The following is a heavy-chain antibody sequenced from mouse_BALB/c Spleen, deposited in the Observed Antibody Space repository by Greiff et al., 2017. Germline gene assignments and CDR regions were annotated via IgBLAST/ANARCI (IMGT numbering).Heavy chain of an antibody. CDR3: ARPASITTVPGYFDV. Sequence: EVHLVESGGGLVKPGGSLKLSCAASGFAFSSYDMSWVRQTPEKRLEWVAYISSGGGSTYYPDTVKGRFTISRDNAKNTLYLQMSSLKSEDTAMYYCARPASITTVPGYFDVWGAGTTVTVSS. D-gene: IGHD1-1*01. CDR2: ISSGGGST. V-gene: IGHV5-12-1*01. J-gene: IGHJ1*01. CDR1: GFAFSSYD.